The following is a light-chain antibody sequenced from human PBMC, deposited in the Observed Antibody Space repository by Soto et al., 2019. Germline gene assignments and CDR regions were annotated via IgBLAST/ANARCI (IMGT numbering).Light chain of an antibody. V-gene: IGKV4-1*01. CDR2: WAS. J-gene: IGKJ3*01. Sequence: DIVMTQSPDSLAVSLGERATINCKSSQSVLYSSDNKNYLAWYQQKPGQPPKLLIYWASTRESGVPDRFSGSGSGADFTLTISSLQAGDGAVYYCQQYYSIPFTFGPGTKVDI. CDR3: QQYYSIPFT. CDR1: QSVLYSSDNKNY.